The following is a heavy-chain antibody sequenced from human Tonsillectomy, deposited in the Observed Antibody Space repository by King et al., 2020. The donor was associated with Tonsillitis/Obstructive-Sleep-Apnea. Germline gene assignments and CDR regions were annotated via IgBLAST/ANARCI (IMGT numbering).Heavy chain of an antibody. D-gene: IGHD3-9*01. CDR1: GGSISSYY. J-gene: IGHJ3*02. CDR2: IYYSGST. V-gene: IGHV4-59*08. Sequence: MQLQESGPGLVKPSETLSLTCTVSGGSISSYYWSWIRQPPGKGLEWIGYIYYSGSTNYNPSLKSRVTISVDTSKNQFSLKLRSVTAADTAVYYCARPYYDILTGYLDDAFDMWGQGTMVTVSS. CDR3: ARPYYDILTGYLDDAFDM.